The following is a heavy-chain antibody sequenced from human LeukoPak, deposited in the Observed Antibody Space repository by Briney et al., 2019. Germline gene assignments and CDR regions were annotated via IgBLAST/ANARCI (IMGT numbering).Heavy chain of an antibody. J-gene: IGHJ4*02. Sequence: SETLSLTCAVYGGSFSSYYWGWIRQPPGKGLEWIGYIYYSGSTNYNPSLKSRVTISVDTSKNQFSLKLSSVTAADTAVYYCARQELRNGYKYWGQGTLVTISS. V-gene: IGHV4-59*08. D-gene: IGHD5-24*01. CDR1: GGSFSSYY. CDR2: IYYSGST. CDR3: ARQELRNGYKY.